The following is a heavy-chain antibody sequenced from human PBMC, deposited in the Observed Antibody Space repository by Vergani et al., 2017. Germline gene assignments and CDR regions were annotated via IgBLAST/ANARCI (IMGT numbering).Heavy chain of an antibody. CDR3: AKGEPTYYYDSSGSSNWFDP. D-gene: IGHD3-22*01. CDR1: GFTFSSYA. V-gene: IGHV3-23*01. CDR2: ISGSGGST. J-gene: IGHJ5*02. Sequence: EVQLLESGGGLVQPGGSLRLSCAASGFTFSSYAMSWVRQAPEKGLEWVSTISGSGGSTYYADSVKVRFTISRDNFKNTLYLQMNSLRAEDTAVYYCAKGEPTYYYDSSGSSNWFDPWGQGTLVTVSS.